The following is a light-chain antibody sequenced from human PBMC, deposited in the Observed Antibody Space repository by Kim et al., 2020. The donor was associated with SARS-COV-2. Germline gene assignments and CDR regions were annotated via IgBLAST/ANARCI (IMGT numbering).Light chain of an antibody. CDR2: DDS. Sequence: SYELTQPPSESVAPGKTAWITCGGDNIGDKNVHWYHQKPGQAPVLVVYDDSARPSGIPERFSGSNSANTATLTISRVEAGDEADYYCQVWDSSSDHVVFGGGTQLTVL. J-gene: IGLJ2*01. CDR3: QVWDSSSDHVV. CDR1: NIGDKN. V-gene: IGLV3-21*03.